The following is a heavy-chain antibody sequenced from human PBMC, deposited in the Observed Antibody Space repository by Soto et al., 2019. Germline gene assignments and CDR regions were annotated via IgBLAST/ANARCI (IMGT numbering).Heavy chain of an antibody. CDR2: ISGSGGST. J-gene: IGHJ4*02. CDR3: AKDRMPIWVSYFDY. Sequence: EVQLLESGGGLVQPGGSLRLSCAASGFTFSSYAMSWVRQAPGKGLEWVSAISGSGGSTYYADSVKGRFTISRDNSKNTLYLQMNTLRAEDTAVHYCAKDRMPIWVSYFDYWGQGTLVTVSS. V-gene: IGHV3-23*01. CDR1: GFTFSSYA. D-gene: IGHD2-2*01.